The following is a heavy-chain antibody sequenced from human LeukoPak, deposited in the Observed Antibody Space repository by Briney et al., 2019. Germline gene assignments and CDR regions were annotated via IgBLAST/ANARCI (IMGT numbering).Heavy chain of an antibody. V-gene: IGHV3-30*03. CDR1: GFTFSYYG. Sequence: QPGRSLRLSCAASGFTFSYYGMHWVRQAPGKGLEWVAVISYDGSNKYYADSVKGRFTISRDNSKNTLYLQVNSLRAEDTAVYYCASCRNWAFDIWGQGTMVTVSS. CDR3: ASCRNWAFDI. D-gene: IGHD5-24*01. CDR2: ISYDGSNK. J-gene: IGHJ3*02.